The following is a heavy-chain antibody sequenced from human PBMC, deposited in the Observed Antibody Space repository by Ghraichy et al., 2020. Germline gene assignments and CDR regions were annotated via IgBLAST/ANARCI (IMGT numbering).Heavy chain of an antibody. J-gene: IGHJ4*02. Sequence: GGSLRLSCAASGFTVSSEYMSWVRQAPGKGLEWVSLIDSGGTTFYADSVKGRFTISRDLSKNTLYLQMNSLRAEDTAVYYCVRGRGYIFDFWGQGTLVTVSS. CDR1: GFTVSSEY. CDR3: VRGRGYIFDF. CDR2: IDSGGTT. D-gene: IGHD2-2*02. V-gene: IGHV3-53*01.